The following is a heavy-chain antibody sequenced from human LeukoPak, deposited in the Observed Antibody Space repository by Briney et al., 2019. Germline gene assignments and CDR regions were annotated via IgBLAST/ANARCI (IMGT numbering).Heavy chain of an antibody. V-gene: IGHV3-74*01. Sequence: GGSLRLSCAASGFTFSSYWVHWVRQAPGKGLVWVSRINSDGSSTSYADSAKGRFTISRDNAKNTLYLQMNSLRAEDTAVYYCARGSHYDFWSGYTIGFDPWGQGTLVTVSS. J-gene: IGHJ5*02. D-gene: IGHD3-3*01. CDR1: GFTFSSYW. CDR2: INSDGSST. CDR3: ARGSHYDFWSGYTIGFDP.